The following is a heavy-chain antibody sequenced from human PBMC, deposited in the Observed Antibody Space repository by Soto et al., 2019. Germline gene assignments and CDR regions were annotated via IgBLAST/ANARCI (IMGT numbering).Heavy chain of an antibody. V-gene: IGHV4-34*01. CDR1: GGSFSGYY. J-gene: IGHJ3*02. D-gene: IGHD3-16*02. Sequence: SETLSLTCAVYGGSFSGYYWSWIRQPPGKGLEWIGEINHSGSTNYNPSLKSRVTISVETSKNQFSLKLGSVTAADTAVYYCARAPYYDYIWGSYQETTQDAFDIWGQGTMVTVSS. CDR3: ARAPYYDYIWGSYQETTQDAFDI. CDR2: INHSGST.